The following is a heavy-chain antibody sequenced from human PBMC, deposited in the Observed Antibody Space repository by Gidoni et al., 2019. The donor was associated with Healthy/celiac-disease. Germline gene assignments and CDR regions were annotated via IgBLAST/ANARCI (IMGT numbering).Heavy chain of an antibody. J-gene: IGHJ4*02. CDR2: ISSSSSYI. CDR3: ARDPQGYCSGGSCYYRDY. V-gene: IGHV3-21*01. CDR1: GFTFSSYS. D-gene: IGHD2-15*01. Sequence: EVQLVESGGGLVKPGGSLRLSCAASGFTFSSYSMNWVRQAPGKGLGWVSSISSSSSYIYYADSVKGRFTISRDNAKNSLYLQMNSLRAEDTAVYYCARDPQGYCSGGSCYYRDYWGQGTLVTVSS.